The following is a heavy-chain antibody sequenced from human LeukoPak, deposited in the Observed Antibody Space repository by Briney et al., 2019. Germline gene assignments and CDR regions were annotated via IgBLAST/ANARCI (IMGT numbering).Heavy chain of an antibody. D-gene: IGHD3-10*01. CDR2: IYYSGST. CDR3: ARHFYYGSGSYHPGYFDL. CDR1: GGSISSGDYY. V-gene: IGHV4-30-4*08. Sequence: PSQTLSLTCTVSGGSISSGDYYWSWIRQPPGKGLEWIGYIYYSGSTNYNPSLKSRVTISVDTSKNQFSLKLSSVTAADTAVYYCARHFYYGSGSYHPGYFDLWGRGTLVTVSS. J-gene: IGHJ2*01.